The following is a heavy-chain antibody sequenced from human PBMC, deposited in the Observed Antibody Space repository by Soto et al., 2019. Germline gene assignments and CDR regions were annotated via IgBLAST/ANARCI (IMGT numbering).Heavy chain of an antibody. Sequence: PSETLSLTCTVSGGSISSSSYYLGRLRQPPGKGLEWIGSIYYSGSTYYNPSLKSRVTISVDTSKNQFSLKLSSVTAADTAVYYCARNTSVTAADLDYYGMDVWGQGTTVTVSS. V-gene: IGHV4-39*01. D-gene: IGHD2-21*02. CDR1: GGSISSSSYY. J-gene: IGHJ6*02. CDR3: ARNTSVTAADLDYYGMDV. CDR2: IYYSGST.